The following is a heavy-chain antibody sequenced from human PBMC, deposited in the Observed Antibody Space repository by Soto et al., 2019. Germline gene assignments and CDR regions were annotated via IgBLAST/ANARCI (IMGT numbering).Heavy chain of an antibody. D-gene: IGHD4-17*01. J-gene: IGHJ6*02. CDR1: GFTFSSYA. V-gene: IGHV3-30-3*01. CDR2: ISYDGSNK. CDR3: ARVGFTTATTFYYYGMDV. Sequence: GGSLRLSCEDSGFTFSSYALHWVRQAPCKVVEWVAVISYDGSNKYYADSVKVRFTISRDNSKNTLYLQMNSLRAEDTAVYYCARVGFTTATTFYYYGMDVWGQGTTVTVSS.